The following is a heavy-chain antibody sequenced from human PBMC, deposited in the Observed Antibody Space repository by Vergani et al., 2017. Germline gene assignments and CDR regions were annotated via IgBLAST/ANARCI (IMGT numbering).Heavy chain of an antibody. CDR2: ISYDGSNK. CDR3: AKDRLAVAGTSEASGFDY. V-gene: IGHV3-30*18. CDR1: GFTFSSYG. D-gene: IGHD6-19*01. J-gene: IGHJ4*02. Sequence: VQLVESGGGLIQPGGSLRLSCAASGFTFSSYGMHWVRQAPGKGLEWVAVISYDGSNKYYADSVKGRFTISRDNSKNTLYLQMNSLRAEDTAVYYCAKDRLAVAGTSEASGFDYWGQGTLVTVSS.